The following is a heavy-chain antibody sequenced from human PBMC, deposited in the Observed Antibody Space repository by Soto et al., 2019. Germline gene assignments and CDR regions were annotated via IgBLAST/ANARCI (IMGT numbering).Heavy chain of an antibody. CDR1: GFTFSSYA. D-gene: IGHD4-4*01. V-gene: IGHV3-30-3*01. Sequence: GGSLRLSCAASGFTFSSYAMHWVRQAPGKGLEWVAVISYDGSNKYYADTVKGRFTISRDNSKNTLYLQMNSLRAEDTAVYYFARDPPSDYSKILYYFDYWGQGTLVTVSS. CDR2: ISYDGSNK. CDR3: ARDPPSDYSKILYYFDY. J-gene: IGHJ4*02.